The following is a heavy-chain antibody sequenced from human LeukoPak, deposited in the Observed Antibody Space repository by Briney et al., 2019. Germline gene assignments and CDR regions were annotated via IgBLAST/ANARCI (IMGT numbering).Heavy chain of an antibody. Sequence: GGSLRLSCAASGFTFSTYVMHWVRQAPGKGLECVAVISYDGSNKYYADSVKGRFTVSRDNSMNALYLQMNSLRAEDTAVYYCARLNSGSLMFDYWGRGTLVTVSS. V-gene: IGHV3-30*04. CDR3: ARLNSGSLMFDY. CDR2: ISYDGSNK. J-gene: IGHJ4*02. CDR1: GFTFSTYV. D-gene: IGHD1-26*01.